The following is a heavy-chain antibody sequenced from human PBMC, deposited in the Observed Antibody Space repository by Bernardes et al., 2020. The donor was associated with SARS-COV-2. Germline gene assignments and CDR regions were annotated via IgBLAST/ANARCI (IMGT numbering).Heavy chain of an antibody. CDR1: GFTFNSYN. Sequence: GGSLRLSCAASGFTFNSYNMNWVRQAPGKGLEWVSSISSSTSYIYYADSVKGRFTISRDNAKNSLYLQMNSLRAEDTAVYYCARGAHHYYDSSGFMYSFDYWGQGTLVTVSS. V-gene: IGHV3-21*01. D-gene: IGHD3-22*01. J-gene: IGHJ4*02. CDR3: ARGAHHYYDSSGFMYSFDY. CDR2: ISSSTSYI.